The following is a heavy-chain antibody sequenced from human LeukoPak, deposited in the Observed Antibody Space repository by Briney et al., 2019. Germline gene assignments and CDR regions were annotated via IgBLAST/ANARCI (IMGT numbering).Heavy chain of an antibody. D-gene: IGHD6-19*01. Sequence: SETLSLTCTVSGGSIRSYHWSWIRQPPGKGLEWIGYIYNSGSTNYSPSLKSRVTISVDTSKNQFSLKLSSVTAEDTAVYYYVRYSSSGLDYWGQGTLVTVSS. J-gene: IGHJ4*02. CDR3: VRYSSSGLDY. CDR1: GGSIRSYH. V-gene: IGHV4-59*01. CDR2: IYNSGST.